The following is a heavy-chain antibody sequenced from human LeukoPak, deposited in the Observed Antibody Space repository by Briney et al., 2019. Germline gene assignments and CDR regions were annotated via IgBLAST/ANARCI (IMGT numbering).Heavy chain of an antibody. CDR3: AIFTYYYGSGSPNWFDP. CDR2: IYYSGST. V-gene: IGHV4-30-4*01. J-gene: IGHJ5*02. D-gene: IGHD3-10*01. CDR1: GGSISIGDYY. Sequence: SSQTLSLTCAVSGGSISIGDYYWSWIRQPPGKGLEWIGYIYYSGSTYYNPSLKSRVTISVDTSKNQFSLKLSSVTAADTAVYYCAIFTYYYGSGSPNWFDPWGQGTLVTVSS.